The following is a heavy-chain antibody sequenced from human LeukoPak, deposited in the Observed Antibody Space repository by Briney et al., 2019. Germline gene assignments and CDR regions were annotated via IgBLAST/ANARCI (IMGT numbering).Heavy chain of an antibody. CDR1: GFTFSRYA. Sequence: GGSLRLSCSASGFTFSRYAMHWVRQAPRKGLEYVSAISTNGGVTYYADSVKGRFTISRDNSKNTLYLEISSLRVEDTAVYYCVKDVSSTYYYFDYWGQGTLVTVSS. V-gene: IGHV3-64D*09. D-gene: IGHD4-11*01. J-gene: IGHJ4*02. CDR3: VKDVSSTYYYFDY. CDR2: ISTNGGVT.